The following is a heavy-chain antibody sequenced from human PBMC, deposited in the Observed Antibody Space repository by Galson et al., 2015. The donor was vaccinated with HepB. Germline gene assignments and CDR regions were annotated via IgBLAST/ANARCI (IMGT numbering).Heavy chain of an antibody. CDR2: MNPNSGNT. Sequence: SVKVSCKASGYTFTSYDINWVRQATGQGLEWMGWMNPNSGNTGYAQKFQGRVTMTRNTSISTAYMELSSLRSDDTAVYFCARDSYSESYVSYGMDVWGQGTTVTVSS. J-gene: IGHJ6*02. CDR1: GYTFTSYD. D-gene: IGHD1-26*01. CDR3: ARDSYSESYVSYGMDV. V-gene: IGHV1-8*01.